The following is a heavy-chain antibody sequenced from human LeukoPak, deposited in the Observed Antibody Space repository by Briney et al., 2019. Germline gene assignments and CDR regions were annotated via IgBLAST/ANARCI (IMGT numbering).Heavy chain of an antibody. CDR2: IYYSGRF. CDR1: GGSISSYY. J-gene: IGHJ3*02. Sequence: SATLSLTCTVSGGSISSYYWSWIRQPPGKGLEWIGFIYYSGRFNYNPSLKSLVTISVDTSKNQFSLKLNSVTAADTAVYYCAREGLLCGGDCYRDAFDIWGQGTMVTVSS. CDR3: AREGLLCGGDCYRDAFDI. D-gene: IGHD2-21*02. V-gene: IGHV4-59*01.